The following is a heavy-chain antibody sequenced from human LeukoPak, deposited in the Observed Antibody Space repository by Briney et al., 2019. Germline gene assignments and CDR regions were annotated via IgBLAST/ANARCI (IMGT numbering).Heavy chain of an antibody. CDR2: IIPIFGTA. CDR1: GGTFSSYA. D-gene: IGHD3-22*01. V-gene: IGHV1-69*13. Sequence: SVKVSCKASGGTFSSYAISWVRQAPGQGLEWMGGIIPIFGTANYAQKFQGRVTITADESTSTAYMELSSLRSEDTAVYYCARDPTPITMIVVGAFDIWGQGTMVAVSS. CDR3: ARDPTPITMIVVGAFDI. J-gene: IGHJ3*02.